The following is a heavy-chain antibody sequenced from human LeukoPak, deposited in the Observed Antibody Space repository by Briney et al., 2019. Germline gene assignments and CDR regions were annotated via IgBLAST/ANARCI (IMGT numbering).Heavy chain of an antibody. J-gene: IGHJ4*02. Sequence: PSETLSLTCAVYGGSFSVYYWSWIRQPPGKGLEWIGEINHSGSTNYNPSLKSRVTISVDTSKNQFSLKLSSVTAADTAVYYCAREGDGYSNYFDYWGQGTLVTVSS. D-gene: IGHD5-24*01. CDR2: INHSGST. CDR3: AREGDGYSNYFDY. V-gene: IGHV4-34*01. CDR1: GGSFSVYY.